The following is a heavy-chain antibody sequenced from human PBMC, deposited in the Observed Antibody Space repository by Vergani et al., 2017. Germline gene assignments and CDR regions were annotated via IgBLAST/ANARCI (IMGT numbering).Heavy chain of an antibody. CDR2: IYTSGST. CDR3: ASSEVYSSSYSFDY. Sequence: QVQLQESGPGLVKPSQTLSLTCTVSGGSISSGSYYWSWIRQPAGKGLEWIGRIYTSGSTNYNPSLKSRVTISVDTSKNQFSLKLSSVTAADTAVYYCASSEVYSSSYSFDYWGQGTLVTVSS. CDR1: GGSISSGSYY. J-gene: IGHJ4*02. V-gene: IGHV4-61*02. D-gene: IGHD6-13*01.